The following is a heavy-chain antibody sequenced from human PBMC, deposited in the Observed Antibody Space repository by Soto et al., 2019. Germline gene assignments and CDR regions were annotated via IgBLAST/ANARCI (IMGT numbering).Heavy chain of an antibody. D-gene: IGHD1-26*01. J-gene: IGHJ3*02. Sequence: ASVKVSCKASGGTFSSYTISWVRQAPGQGLEWMGRIIPILGIANYAQKFQGRVTINADKSTSTAFMELSSLRSEDTAVYYCARVKGVWELDAFDIWGQGTMVTVSS. CDR1: GGTFSSYT. CDR2: IIPILGIA. CDR3: ARVKGVWELDAFDI. V-gene: IGHV1-69*02.